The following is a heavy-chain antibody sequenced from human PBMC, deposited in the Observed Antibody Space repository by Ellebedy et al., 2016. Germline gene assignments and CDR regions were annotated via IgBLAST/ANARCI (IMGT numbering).Heavy chain of an antibody. J-gene: IGHJ5*02. Sequence: SETLSLTCTVSGGSMNNYYWSWIRQPPGKGLEWIGYVHFSGNTSYNSALKSRVTISVDTSKNQFSLTLSSVTAADTAVYYCARHRGGIKSGAFDPWGQGALVTVSS. V-gene: IGHV4-59*08. CDR2: VHFSGNT. CDR3: ARHRGGIKSGAFDP. CDR1: GGSMNNYY. D-gene: IGHD3-10*01.